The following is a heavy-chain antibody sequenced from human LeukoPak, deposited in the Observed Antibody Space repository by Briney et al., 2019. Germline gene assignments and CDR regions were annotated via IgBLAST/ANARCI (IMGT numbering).Heavy chain of an antibody. CDR2: IWYDGSKK. J-gene: IGHJ4*02. CDR3: AKQLVGAALDY. Sequence: PGRSLRLSCGASGFTFSRYGMHWVRQAPGKGLEWVTLIWYDGSKKYYADSMKGRLTTSRDNSKNTLSLQMNSLRAEDTAVYYCAKQLVGAALDYWGQGTLVTVSS. V-gene: IGHV3-33*06. D-gene: IGHD1-26*01. CDR1: GFTFSRYG.